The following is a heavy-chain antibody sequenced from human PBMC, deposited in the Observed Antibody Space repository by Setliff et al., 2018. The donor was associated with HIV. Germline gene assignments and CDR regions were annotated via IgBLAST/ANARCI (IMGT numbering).Heavy chain of an antibody. CDR3: AGGGHSSSWNVGYYNYGMDV. CDR2: ITHTGST. J-gene: IGHJ6*02. D-gene: IGHD6-13*01. V-gene: IGHV4-34*01. Sequence: PSETLSLTCAVYGGSFSGYYWNWIRQPPGMGLEWIGEITHTGSTNYNSALKSRVTISVDTSKNQFSLKLTSVTAADTAVYYCAGGGHSSSWNVGYYNYGMDVWGQGTTVTVSS. CDR1: GGSFSGYY.